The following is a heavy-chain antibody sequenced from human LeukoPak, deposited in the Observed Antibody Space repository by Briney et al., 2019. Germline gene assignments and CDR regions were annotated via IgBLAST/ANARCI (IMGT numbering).Heavy chain of an antibody. Sequence: ASVKVSCKASGGTFNSHAISWVRQAPGQGLEWMGWINPNSGGTNYAQKFQGWVTMTRDTSISTAYMELSRLRSDDTAVYYCARDPRLCSGGSCYSETTWFDYWGQGTLVTVSS. CDR1: GGTFNSHA. D-gene: IGHD2-15*01. CDR2: INPNSGGT. CDR3: ARDPRLCSGGSCYSETTWFDY. V-gene: IGHV1-2*04. J-gene: IGHJ4*02.